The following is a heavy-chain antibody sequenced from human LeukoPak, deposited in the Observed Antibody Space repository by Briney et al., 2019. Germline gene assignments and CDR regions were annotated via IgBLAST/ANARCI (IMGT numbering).Heavy chain of an antibody. CDR3: ARVRYYYGSGSYYDRRNYYYYGMDV. CDR2: MNPNSGNT. V-gene: IGHV1-8*01. J-gene: IGHJ6*02. Sequence: ASVKVSCKASGYTFTSYDINWVRQATGQGLEWMGWMNPNSGNTGYAQKFQGGVTMTRNTSISTAYMELSSLRSEDTAVYYCARVRYYYGSGSYYDRRNYYYYGMDVWGQGTTVTVSS. D-gene: IGHD3-10*01. CDR1: GYTFTSYD.